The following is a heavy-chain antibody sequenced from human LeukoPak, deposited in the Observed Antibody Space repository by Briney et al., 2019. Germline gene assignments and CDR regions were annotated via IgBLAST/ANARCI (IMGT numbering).Heavy chain of an antibody. Sequence: GWSLGLSCAASGFTFSSYGMHWVRQAPGKGLEWVAVIWYDGSNKYYADSVKGRFTISRDNSKNTLYLQMNSLRAEDTAVYYCARDGGATAPRFDYWGQGTLVTVSS. V-gene: IGHV3-33*01. CDR3: ARDGGATAPRFDY. D-gene: IGHD1-26*01. CDR2: IWYDGSNK. CDR1: GFTFSSYG. J-gene: IGHJ4*02.